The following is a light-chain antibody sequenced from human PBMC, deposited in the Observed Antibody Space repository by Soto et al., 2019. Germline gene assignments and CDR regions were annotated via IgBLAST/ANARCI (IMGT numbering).Light chain of an antibody. V-gene: IGKV1-5*03. J-gene: IGKJ1*01. CDR2: KAS. Sequence: DIQMTQSPSTLSASVGDRATITCRASQSISSRLAWYQQKPGKAPKLLLYKASSLESGVPSRFSGSGSGTEFTLTISSLQPDDFENYDCQQYNSYPWTFGQGTKVEIK. CDR3: QQYNSYPWT. CDR1: QSISSR.